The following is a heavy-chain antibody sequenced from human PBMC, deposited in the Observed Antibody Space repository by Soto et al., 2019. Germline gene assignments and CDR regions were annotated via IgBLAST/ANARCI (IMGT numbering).Heavy chain of an antibody. CDR1: GGSISSSSW. V-gene: IGHV4-4*02. J-gene: IGHJ5*02. CDR3: ARQPRYDILTGYRNWFDP. D-gene: IGHD3-9*01. Sequence: SETLSLTCAVSGGSISSSSWWSWVRQPPGKGLEWIGGIYHSGSTNYNPSLKSRVTISVDKSKNQFSLKLSSVTAADTAVYYCARQPRYDILTGYRNWFDPWGQGTLVTVSS. CDR2: IYHSGST.